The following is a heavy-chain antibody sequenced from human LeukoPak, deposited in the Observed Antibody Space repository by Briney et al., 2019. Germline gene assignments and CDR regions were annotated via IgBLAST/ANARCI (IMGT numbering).Heavy chain of an antibody. D-gene: IGHD3-3*01. CDR2: IYYSGST. CDR3: ARVGGYDFRSGLNWFDP. Sequence: SETLSLTCTVSGGSISSYYWSWIRQPPGKGLEWIGYIYYSGSTNYNPSLKSRVTISVDTSKNQFSLKLSSVTAADTAVYYCARVGGYDFRSGLNWFDPWGQGTLVTVSS. CDR1: GGSISSYY. V-gene: IGHV4-59*01. J-gene: IGHJ5*02.